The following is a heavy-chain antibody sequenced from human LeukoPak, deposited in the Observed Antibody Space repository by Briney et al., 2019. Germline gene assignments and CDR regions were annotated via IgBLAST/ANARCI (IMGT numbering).Heavy chain of an antibody. J-gene: IGHJ4*02. V-gene: IGHV4-61*01. CDR1: GGSVSSGSYY. CDR2: IYHSGST. Sequence: PSENLSLTCTVSGGSVSSGSYYWSWIRQPPGKGLEWLGYIYHSGSTNYNPSLKSRLTISVDTSKSQFSLNLSSVTAADTAVYYCAREGGSDWEFDYWGQGTLVTVSS. CDR3: AREGGSDWEFDY. D-gene: IGHD6-19*01.